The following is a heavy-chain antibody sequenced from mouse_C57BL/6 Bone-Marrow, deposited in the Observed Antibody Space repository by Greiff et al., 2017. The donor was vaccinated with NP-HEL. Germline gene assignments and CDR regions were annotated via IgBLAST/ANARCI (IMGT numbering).Heavy chain of an antibody. J-gene: IGHJ4*01. CDR3: ARDAGDYEGYAMDY. Sequence: EVKVVESGGGLVQSGRSLRLSCATSGFTFSDFYMEWVRQAPGKGLEWIAASRNKANDYTTEYSASVKGRFIVSRDTSQSILYLQMNALGDEDTAIYYCARDAGDYEGYAMDYWGQGTSVTVSS. CDR2: SRNKANDYTT. V-gene: IGHV7-1*01. D-gene: IGHD2-4*01. CDR1: GFTFSDFY.